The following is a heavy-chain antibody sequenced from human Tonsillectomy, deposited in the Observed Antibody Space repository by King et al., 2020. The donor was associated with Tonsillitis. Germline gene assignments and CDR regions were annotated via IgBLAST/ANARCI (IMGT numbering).Heavy chain of an antibody. CDR1: GASISTNDW. D-gene: IGHD2-15*01. J-gene: IGHJ4*02. Sequence: VQLQESGPGLVKPSGTLSLTCAVSGASISTNDWWSWVRQPPGKGLEWIGEIYHSGSINYNPSLKSRVTMSVDTSKNQFSLKMSSVTAADTAVYFCARVLYRREASLWGRGTLVTVSS. CDR3: ARVLYRREASL. CDR2: IYHSGSI. V-gene: IGHV4-4*02.